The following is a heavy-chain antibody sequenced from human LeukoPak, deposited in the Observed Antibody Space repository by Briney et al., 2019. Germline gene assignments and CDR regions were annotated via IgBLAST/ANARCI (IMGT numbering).Heavy chain of an antibody. CDR1: GYTFTSFG. Sequence: ASVKVSCKASGYTFTSFGISWVRQAPGQGLEWMGWISAYNANTNFAQNLQGRVTMTTDTSTSTAYMELRSLRSDDTAVYYCARGDGIAAETFRNKYYFDYWGQGTLVTVSS. CDR3: ARGDGIAAETFRNKYYFDY. J-gene: IGHJ4*02. D-gene: IGHD6-13*01. CDR2: ISAYNANT. V-gene: IGHV1-18*01.